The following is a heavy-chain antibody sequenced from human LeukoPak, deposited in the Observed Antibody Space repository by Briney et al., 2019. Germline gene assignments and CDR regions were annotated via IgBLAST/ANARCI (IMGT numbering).Heavy chain of an antibody. D-gene: IGHD3-9*01. V-gene: IGHV4-39*01. Sequence: SETLSFTGTVSGGSISSSSYYWGWIRQPPGKGLEWIGSIYYSGSTYYNPSLKSRVTISVYTSKNQFSLKLSSVTAADTAVYYCARHISDYDILTGYYKPYYYYGMDVWGQGTTVTVSS. CDR3: ARHISDYDILTGYYKPYYYYGMDV. J-gene: IGHJ6*02. CDR1: GGSISSSSYY. CDR2: IYYSGST.